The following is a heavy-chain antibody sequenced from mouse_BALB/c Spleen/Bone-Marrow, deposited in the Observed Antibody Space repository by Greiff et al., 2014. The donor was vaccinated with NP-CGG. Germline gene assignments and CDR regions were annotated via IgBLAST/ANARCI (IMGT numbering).Heavy chain of an antibody. Sequence: VPLKESGPGLVKPSQSLSLTCTVTGFSIPSDFSWDLIPPFSGNQTELMGYISYSGSTSYNPAFKSRISITRDTSKNQFFLQLNSVTTEDTATYYCARYDYDGVDYWGQGTTLTVSS. CDR3: ARYDYDGVDY. J-gene: IGHJ2*01. CDR1: GFSIPSDFS. D-gene: IGHD2-4*01. CDR2: ISYSGST. V-gene: IGHV3-2*02.